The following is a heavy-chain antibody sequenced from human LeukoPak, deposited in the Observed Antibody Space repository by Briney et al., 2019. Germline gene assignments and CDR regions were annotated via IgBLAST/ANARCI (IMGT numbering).Heavy chain of an antibody. D-gene: IGHD6-6*01. CDR2: IYYSGST. Sequence: SETLSLTCTVSGGSISSSSYYWGWIRPPPGKGLEWIGSIYYSGSTYYNPSLKSRVTISVDTSKNQFSLKLSSVTAADTAVYYCAREGPIAAHINWFDPWGQGTLVTVSS. CDR3: AREGPIAAHINWFDP. J-gene: IGHJ5*02. CDR1: GGSISSSSYY. V-gene: IGHV4-39*07.